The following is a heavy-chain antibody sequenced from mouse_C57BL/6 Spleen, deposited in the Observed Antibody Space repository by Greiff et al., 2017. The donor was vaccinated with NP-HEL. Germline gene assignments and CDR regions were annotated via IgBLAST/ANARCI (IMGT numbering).Heavy chain of an antibody. V-gene: IGHV1-50*01. CDR2: IDPSDSYT. CDR3: ARKGVYYAYDWFAY. Sequence: VQLQQSGAELVKPGASVKLSCKASGYTFTSYWMQWVKQRPGQGLEWIGEIDPSDSYTNYNQKFKGKATLTVDTSSSTAYMQLSSLTSEDSAVYYCARKGVYYAYDWFAYWGQGTLVTVSA. D-gene: IGHD2-2*01. CDR1: GYTFTSYW. J-gene: IGHJ3*01.